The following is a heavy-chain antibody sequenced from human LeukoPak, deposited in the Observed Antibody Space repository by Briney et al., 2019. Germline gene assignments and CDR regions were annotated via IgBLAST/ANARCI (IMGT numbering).Heavy chain of an antibody. J-gene: IGHJ4*02. D-gene: IGHD3-10*01. V-gene: IGHV4-39*01. CDR1: VDALSKSSYY. Sequence: PSETLSLIRTVSVDALSKSSYYGVWSCQPPGKGLELVGTMHYSGSTYNNPSLKSRVAKYIHTTKNQFSLKLSSVTAADTAVYYGARLRSGSSLNSWGQGTLVTVSS. CDR2: MHYSGST. CDR3: ARLRSGSSLNS.